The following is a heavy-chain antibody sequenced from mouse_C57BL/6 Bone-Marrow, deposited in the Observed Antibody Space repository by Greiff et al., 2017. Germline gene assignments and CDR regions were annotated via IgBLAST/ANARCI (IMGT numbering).Heavy chain of an antibody. CDR1: GFTFSSYA. CDR3: ARDGNYGRDY. Sequence: DVQLVESGGGLVKPGGSLKLSCAASGFTFSSYAMSWVRQTPEKRLEWVATISDGGSYTYYPDNVKGRFTISRDNAKNNLYLQMSHLKSEDTAMYYCARDGNYGRDYWGQGTTLTVSS. D-gene: IGHD1-1*01. J-gene: IGHJ2*01. CDR2: ISDGGSYT. V-gene: IGHV5-4*01.